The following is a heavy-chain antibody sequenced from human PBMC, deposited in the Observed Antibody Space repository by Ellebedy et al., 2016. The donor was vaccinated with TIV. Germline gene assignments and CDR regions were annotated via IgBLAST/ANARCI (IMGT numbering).Heavy chain of an antibody. D-gene: IGHD2-15*01. Sequence: AASVKVSCKASGGTFSRYAISWVRQAPGQGLEWMGRIIPILGIANYTQKFQGKVTITADKSTSTAYMELSSLRSEDTAMYYCARDLMGRGDYWGQGTLVTVSS. CDR1: GGTFSRYA. CDR3: ARDLMGRGDY. CDR2: IIPILGIA. V-gene: IGHV1-69*04. J-gene: IGHJ4*02.